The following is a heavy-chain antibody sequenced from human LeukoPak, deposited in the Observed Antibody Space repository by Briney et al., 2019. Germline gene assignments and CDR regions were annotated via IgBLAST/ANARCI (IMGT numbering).Heavy chain of an antibody. CDR1: GGSISSYY. CDR2: IYYSGST. J-gene: IGHJ4*02. V-gene: IGHV4-59*01. Sequence: SETLSLTCTVSGGSISSYYWSWIRQPPGKGLEWIGYIYYSGSTNYNPSLKSRVTISVDTSKNQFSLKLSSVTAADTAVYYCARDRSSIVGANYYFDYWGQGTLVTVSS. CDR3: ARDRSSIVGANYYFDY. D-gene: IGHD1-26*01.